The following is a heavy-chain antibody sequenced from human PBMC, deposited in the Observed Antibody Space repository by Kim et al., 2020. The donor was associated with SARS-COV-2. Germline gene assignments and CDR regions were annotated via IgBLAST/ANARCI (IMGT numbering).Heavy chain of an antibody. Sequence: GGSLRLSCAASGFTFSSYSMNWVRQAPGKGLEWVSSISSSSSYIYYADSVKGRFTISRDNAKNSLYLQMNSLRAEDTAVYYCARDGGSSWYGMAYYYYGMDVWGQGTTVTVSS. J-gene: IGHJ6*02. CDR2: ISSSSSYI. D-gene: IGHD6-13*01. CDR1: GFTFSSYS. CDR3: ARDGGSSWYGMAYYYYGMDV. V-gene: IGHV3-21*01.